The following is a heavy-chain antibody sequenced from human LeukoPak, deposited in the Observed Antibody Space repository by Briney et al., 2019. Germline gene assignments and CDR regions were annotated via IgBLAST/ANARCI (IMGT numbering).Heavy chain of an antibody. CDR2: INSDGSST. V-gene: IGHV3-74*01. D-gene: IGHD3-22*01. Sequence: PGGSLRLSCAASGFTFSSYWMHWVRQAPGKGLVWVSRINSDGSSTGYADSVKGRFTISRDNAKNTLYLQMNSLRAEDTAVYYCAMGPYYYDSSGYYYWGQGTLVTVSS. CDR1: GFTFSSYW. CDR3: AMGPYYYDSSGYYY. J-gene: IGHJ4*02.